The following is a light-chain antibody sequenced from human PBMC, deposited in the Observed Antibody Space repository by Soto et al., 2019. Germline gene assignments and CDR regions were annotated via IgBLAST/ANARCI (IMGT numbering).Light chain of an antibody. CDR1: QSVSSY. V-gene: IGKV3-11*01. CDR3: QQRSNWPLT. Sequence: EIVLTQSPATLSLSPGERATLSCRASQSVSSYFAWYQQKPGQAPRLLIYDASNRATGITDRFSGSGSGTDFTLTISSLEPEDFAVYYCQQRSNWPLTFGGGTRVEIK. CDR2: DAS. J-gene: IGKJ4*01.